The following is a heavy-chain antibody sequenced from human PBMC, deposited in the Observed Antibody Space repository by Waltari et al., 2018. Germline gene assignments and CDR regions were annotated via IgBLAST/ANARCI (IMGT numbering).Heavy chain of an antibody. CDR2: INPNSGDT. D-gene: IGHD4-17*01. V-gene: IGHV1-2*02. Sequence: QVQLVQSGAEVKKPGASVKVSCKDSGYTFTGYLIHWVRRATGQGLEWMGWINPNSGDTNYAEKFQGRVTMNRDTSISTAYMELSRVRYDDTAMYYCARDLTTVTTLRGGDFDYWGQGTVVTVSS. CDR1: GYTFTGYL. CDR3: ARDLTTVTTLRGGDFDY. J-gene: IGHJ4*02.